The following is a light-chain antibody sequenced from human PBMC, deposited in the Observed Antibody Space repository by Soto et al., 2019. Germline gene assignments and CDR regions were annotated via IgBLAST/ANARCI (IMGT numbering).Light chain of an antibody. J-gene: IGKJ4*01. CDR1: QSISSW. CDR2: DAS. CDR3: QQYNSYSLT. Sequence: DIKMTHSPSTLAASVGDRVTITCRASQSISSWLAWYQQKPGKAPKRLIYDASSWESGVPSWFSGSGSGTEFTLTISSLQPDDFATYYCQQYNSYSLTFGGGTKVEIK. V-gene: IGKV1-5*01.